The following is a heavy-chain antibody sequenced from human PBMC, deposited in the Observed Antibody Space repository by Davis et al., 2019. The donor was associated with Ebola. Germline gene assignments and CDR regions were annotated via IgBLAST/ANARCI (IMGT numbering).Heavy chain of an antibody. Sequence: GESLKISCAASGFTFSSYSMNWVCQAPGKGLEWVALISYNGVEKHYADSVKGRFTISRDNSKKTVDLQMNSLTTEDTAVYYCAKDGQWELLDYYYYGMDVWGQGTTVTVS. CDR1: GFTFSSYS. V-gene: IGHV3-30*18. J-gene: IGHJ6*02. D-gene: IGHD3-22*01. CDR3: AKDGQWELLDYYYYGMDV. CDR2: ISYNGVEK.